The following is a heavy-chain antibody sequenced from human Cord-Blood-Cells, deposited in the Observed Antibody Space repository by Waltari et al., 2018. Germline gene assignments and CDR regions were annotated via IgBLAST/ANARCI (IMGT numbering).Heavy chain of an antibody. V-gene: IGHV1-69*01. CDR1: GGTFSSYA. CDR2: IIPIFGTA. J-gene: IGHJ4*02. D-gene: IGHD4-17*01. Sequence: QVQLVQSGAEVKKPGSSVKVYCKASGGTFSSYAINWVRQAPGQGLEWMGGIIPIFGTANDAQKFQGRVTMTADEPTSTAYMGLSSLRSEDTAVYYCASPMTTSYYFDYWGQGTLVTVSS. CDR3: ASPMTTSYYFDY.